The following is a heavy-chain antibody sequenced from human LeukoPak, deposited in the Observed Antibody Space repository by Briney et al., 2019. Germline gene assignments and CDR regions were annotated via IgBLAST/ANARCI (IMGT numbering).Heavy chain of an antibody. D-gene: IGHD4-23*01. Sequence: PGRSLRLSCAASGFTFDDYAMHWVRQVPGKGLEWVSGISWSSGSIAYADSVKGRFTISRDNAKNSLYLQMNSLRAEDTAVYYCARVVTPRGYLDYWGQGTLVTVSS. CDR2: ISWSSGSI. V-gene: IGHV3-9*01. CDR3: ARVVTPRGYLDY. CDR1: GFTFDDYA. J-gene: IGHJ4*02.